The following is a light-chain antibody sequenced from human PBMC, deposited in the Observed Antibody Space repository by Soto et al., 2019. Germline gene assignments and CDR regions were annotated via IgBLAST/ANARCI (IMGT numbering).Light chain of an antibody. CDR1: QSLSTY. CDR2: GAS. CDR3: QQYDGWPPL. Sequence: EREMTQSPATLSASPGERATISCRASQSLSTYLAWYQQKPGKAPKLLIYGASTRASGIPARFSGSGSGTEFTLTISSLQSEDFAIYYCQQYDGWPPLFGPGTKVDIK. V-gene: IGKV3-15*01. J-gene: IGKJ3*01.